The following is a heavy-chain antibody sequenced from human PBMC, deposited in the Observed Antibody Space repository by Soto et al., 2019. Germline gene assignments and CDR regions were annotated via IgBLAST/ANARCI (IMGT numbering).Heavy chain of an antibody. Sequence: QVQLVESGGGVVQPGRSLRLSCAASGFTFSTYGMHWVRQAPGKGREWVAVISYDGNNKYYADSVKGRFTISRDNSKNTLYLQMSSLRAEDTALYYCAKSVYNWNDGFFDYWGHGTLVTVSS. V-gene: IGHV3-30*18. J-gene: IGHJ4*01. CDR1: GFTFSTYG. CDR2: ISYDGNNK. CDR3: AKSVYNWNDGFFDY. D-gene: IGHD1-1*01.